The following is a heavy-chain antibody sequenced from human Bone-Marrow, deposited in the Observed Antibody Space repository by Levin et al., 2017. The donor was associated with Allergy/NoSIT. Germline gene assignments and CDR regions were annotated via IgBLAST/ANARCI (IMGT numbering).Heavy chain of an antibody. CDR3: ARMSLTGTLDS. V-gene: IGHV2-70*04. D-gene: IGHD1/OR15-1a*01. J-gene: IGHJ5*01. CDR2: IDWDDDK. CDR1: GFSLSTSGMR. Sequence: SGPTLVKPTQTLTLTCTFSGFSLSTSGMRVSWIRQSPGKALEWLACIDWDDDKFYSTYLKSRLSISKQIYRNQVVLTVTNMGPVDTATYYCARMSLTGTLDSWGQGTLVTVSS.